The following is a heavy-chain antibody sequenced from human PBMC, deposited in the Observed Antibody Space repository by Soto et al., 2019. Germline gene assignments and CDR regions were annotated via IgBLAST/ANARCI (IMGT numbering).Heavy chain of an antibody. CDR1: GDSVSSNSAA. D-gene: IGHD1-1*01. CDR3: ARGGAGRRGSFYYYYGMDV. V-gene: IGHV6-1*01. J-gene: IGHJ6*02. Sequence: SQTLSLTCAISGDSVSSNSAAWNWIRQSPSRGLEWLGRTYYRSKWYNDYAVSVRSRITINPDTSKNQFSLQLNSVTPEDTAVYYCARGGAGRRGSFYYYYGMDVWGQGTTVTVSS. CDR2: TYYRSKWYN.